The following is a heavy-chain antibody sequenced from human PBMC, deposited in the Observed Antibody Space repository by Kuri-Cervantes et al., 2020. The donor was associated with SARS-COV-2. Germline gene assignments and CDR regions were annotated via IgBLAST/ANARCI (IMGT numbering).Heavy chain of an antibody. CDR1: GFTFSSYG. CDR2: ISYDGSNK. V-gene: IGHV3-30*03. J-gene: IGHJ3*02. CDR3: AREKLGIGAFDI. Sequence: GESLKISCAASGFTFSSYGMHWVRQAPGKGLEWVAVISYDGSNKYYADSVKGRFTISRDNSKNTLYLQMNSLRAEDTAVYYCAREKLGIGAFDIWGQGTMVTVSS. D-gene: IGHD7-27*01.